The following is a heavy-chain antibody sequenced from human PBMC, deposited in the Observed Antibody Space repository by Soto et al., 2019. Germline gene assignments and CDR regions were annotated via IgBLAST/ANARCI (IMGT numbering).Heavy chain of an antibody. CDR3: AKTLEWELLYYFDY. CDR2: ISYDGSNK. Sequence: GGSLRLSCAASGFTFSSYGMHWVRQAPGKGLEWVAVISYDGSNKYYADSVKGRFTISRDNSKNTLYLQMNSLRAEDTAVYYCAKTLEWELLYYFDYWGQGTLVTVSS. CDR1: GFTFSSYG. V-gene: IGHV3-30*18. D-gene: IGHD1-26*01. J-gene: IGHJ4*02.